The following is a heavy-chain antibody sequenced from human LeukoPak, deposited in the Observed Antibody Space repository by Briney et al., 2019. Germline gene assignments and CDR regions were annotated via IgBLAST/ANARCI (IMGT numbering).Heavy chain of an antibody. CDR1: GFTFSSYA. V-gene: IGHV3-30-3*01. CDR3: ARALFTGWEGEVFLLDY. J-gene: IGHJ4*02. Sequence: GGSLRLSCAASGFTFSSYAMSWVRQAPGKGLEWVAVISYDGSNKYYADSVKGRFTISRDNSKNTLYLQMNSLRAEDTAVYYCARALFTGWEGEVFLLDYWGQGTLVTVSS. D-gene: IGHD1-26*01. CDR2: ISYDGSNK.